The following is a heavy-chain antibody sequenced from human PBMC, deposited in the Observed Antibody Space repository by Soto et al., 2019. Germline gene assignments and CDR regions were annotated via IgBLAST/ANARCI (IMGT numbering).Heavy chain of an antibody. CDR2: ISYDGSNK. V-gene: IGHV3-30*18. CDR1: GVTFSSYG. CDR3: AKDQGIAAAGTGTYFDY. D-gene: IGHD6-13*01. J-gene: IGHJ4*02. Sequence: SCKASGVTFSSYGMHWVRQAPVKGLEWVAVISYDGSNKYYADSVKGRFTISRDNSKNTLYLQMNSLRAEDTAVYYCAKDQGIAAAGTGTYFDYWGQGTLVTVS.